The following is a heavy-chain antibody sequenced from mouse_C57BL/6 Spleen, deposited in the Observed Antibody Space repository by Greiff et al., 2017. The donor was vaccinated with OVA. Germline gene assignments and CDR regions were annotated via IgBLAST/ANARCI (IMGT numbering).Heavy chain of an antibody. D-gene: IGHD1-1*01. J-gene: IGHJ2*01. CDR1: GFTFSDYG. CDR3: ARGTTVVATLYYFDY. CDR2: ISSGSSTI. V-gene: IGHV5-17*01. Sequence: EVHLVESGGGLVKPGGSLKLSCAASGFTFSDYGMHWVRQAPETGLEWVAYISSGSSTIYYADTVKGRFTISRDNAKNTLFLQMTSLRSEDTAMYYCARGTTVVATLYYFDYWGQGTTLTVSS.